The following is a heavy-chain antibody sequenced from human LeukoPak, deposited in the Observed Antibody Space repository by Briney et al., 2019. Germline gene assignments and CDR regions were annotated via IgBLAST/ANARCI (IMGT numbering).Heavy chain of an antibody. Sequence: PGGSLRLSCAASGFTFSSYAMSWVRQAPGKGLEWVSAISGSGGSTYYADSVKGRFTISRDNSKNTLYLQMNSLRAEDTAVYYCAKDPYSSSWYGVLWNWFDPWAREPWSPSPQ. J-gene: IGHJ5*02. D-gene: IGHD6-13*01. CDR3: AKDPYSSSWYGVLWNWFDP. CDR2: ISGSGGST. CDR1: GFTFSSYA. V-gene: IGHV3-23*01.